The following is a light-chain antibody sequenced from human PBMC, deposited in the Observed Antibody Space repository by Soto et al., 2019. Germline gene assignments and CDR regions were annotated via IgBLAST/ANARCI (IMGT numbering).Light chain of an antibody. J-gene: IGLJ1*01. Sequence: VLTQPASVSGSPGQSITIPCTGTSSDVGGYNYVSWYQQHPGKAPKLIIYDVSNRPSGVSNRFSGSKSGNTASLTISGLQAEDEADYYCSSYTSSSTYVFGTGTKVTVL. CDR3: SSYTSSSTYV. CDR1: SSDVGGYNY. V-gene: IGLV2-14*03. CDR2: DVS.